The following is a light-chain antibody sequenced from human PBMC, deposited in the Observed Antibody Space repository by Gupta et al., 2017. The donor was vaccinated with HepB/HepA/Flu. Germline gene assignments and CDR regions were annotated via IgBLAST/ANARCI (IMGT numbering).Light chain of an antibody. V-gene: IGKV1-12*01. CDR1: HDISGS. J-gene: IGKJ1*01. Sequence: DIQMTQSPSSFSASVGDRVTIACRASHDISGSLAWYKQIPGEVPKLLIYGTSRLQNGVPSRFSGRGSGTEFTLTISGLQPEDFATYYCQQSKSFPWTFGQGTKVDI. CDR2: GTS. CDR3: QQSKSFPWT.